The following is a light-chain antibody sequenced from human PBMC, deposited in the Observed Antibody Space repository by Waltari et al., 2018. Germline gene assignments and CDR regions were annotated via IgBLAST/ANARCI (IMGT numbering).Light chain of an antibody. CDR2: GAS. CDR3: QHYLRLPVT. Sequence: EIVLTQSPGPLSLSPGERATLSCRTSQSVSRAFAWYQRKPGQAPRLLIYGASNRATGIADMFGGSGYGTDFSLTSSSLEPEEVAVYYCQHYLRLPVTFGQGTTVEI. J-gene: IGKJ1*01. CDR1: QSVSRAF. V-gene: IGKV3-20*01.